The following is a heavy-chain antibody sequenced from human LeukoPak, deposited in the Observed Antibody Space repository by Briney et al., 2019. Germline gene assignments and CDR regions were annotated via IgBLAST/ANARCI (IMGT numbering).Heavy chain of an antibody. V-gene: IGHV3-30*18. CDR2: ISYDGSNK. CDR1: GFTFSSYG. Sequence: GGSLRLSCAASGFTFSSYGMHWVRQAPGKGLEWVAVISYDGSNKYYADSVKGRFTISRDNSKNTLYLQMNSLRAEDTAVYYCAKDALLYQAIHMIVATPDAFDIWGQGTMVTVSS. CDR3: AKDALLYQAIHMIVATPDAFDI. J-gene: IGHJ3*02. D-gene: IGHD3-22*01.